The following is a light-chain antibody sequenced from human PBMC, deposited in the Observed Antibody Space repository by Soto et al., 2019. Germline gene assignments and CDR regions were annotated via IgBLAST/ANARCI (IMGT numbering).Light chain of an antibody. CDR2: GAS. J-gene: IGKJ1*01. V-gene: IGKV3-20*01. CDR3: QQYGSSPRT. Sequence: EIVLTQSPGTLSLSPGERATLSCRASQSVRSSYLAWYQQKPGQAPRLLIYGASSRATGIPARFSGSGSGTDFTLTISRLEPEDFAVYYCQQYGSSPRTFGQGTKVDIK. CDR1: QSVRSSY.